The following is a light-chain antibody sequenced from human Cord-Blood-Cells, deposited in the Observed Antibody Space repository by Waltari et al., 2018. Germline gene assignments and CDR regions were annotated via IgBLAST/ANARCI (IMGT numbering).Light chain of an antibody. CDR1: QSLSSY. CDR3: QQSYSTPLYT. J-gene: IGKJ2*01. CDR2: AAS. Sequence: DSQMTHSLSSLSASVEVRVTITCRASQSLSSYFNWYQQKPATAPQLLIYAASSLHSGVPSRFRCSVSGTDFTLTISRLQPEDFPTYFCQQSYSTPLYTSGPGTKLEL. V-gene: IGKV1-39*01.